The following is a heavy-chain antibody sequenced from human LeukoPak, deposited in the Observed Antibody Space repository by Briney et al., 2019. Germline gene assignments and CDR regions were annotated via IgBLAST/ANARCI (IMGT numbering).Heavy chain of an antibody. J-gene: IGHJ4*02. D-gene: IGHD1-14*01. CDR3: ARDTRSDGTIDY. CDR1: GFTFSSYA. Sequence: GGSLRLSCAASGFTFSSYAMHWVRQAPGKGLEWVAVISYDGSNKYYADSVKGRFTISRDNSKNTLYLQMNSLRAEDTAVYYCARDTRSDGTIDYWGQGTLVTVSS. V-gene: IGHV3-30*04. CDR2: ISYDGSNK.